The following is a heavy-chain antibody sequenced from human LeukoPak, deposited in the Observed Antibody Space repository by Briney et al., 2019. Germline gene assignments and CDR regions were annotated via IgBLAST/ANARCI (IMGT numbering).Heavy chain of an antibody. CDR1: GGSISSGGYY. J-gene: IGHJ3*02. Sequence: SQTLSLTCTVSGGSISSGGYYWSWIRQPPGKGLEWIGYIYHSGSTYYNPSLKSRVTISVDRSKNQFSLKLSSVTAADTAVYYCARDTTGTKKESDAFDIWGQGTMVTVSS. CDR3: ARDTTGTKKESDAFDI. V-gene: IGHV4-30-2*01. CDR2: IYHSGST. D-gene: IGHD1-1*01.